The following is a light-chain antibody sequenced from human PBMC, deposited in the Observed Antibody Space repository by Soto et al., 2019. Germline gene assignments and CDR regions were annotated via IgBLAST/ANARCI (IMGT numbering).Light chain of an antibody. J-gene: IGLJ1*01. CDR3: SSYAGRDIYV. Sequence: QSGLTQRPSASGSPGQSVTISDNGSSIDVGFYNYVSWYQQHPGKAPKFIIYEVSKRPSGVPDRFSGSKSGNTASLTVSGLQAEDEADYYCSSYAGRDIYVFGTGTKVTVL. V-gene: IGLV2-8*01. CDR1: SIDVGFYNY. CDR2: EVS.